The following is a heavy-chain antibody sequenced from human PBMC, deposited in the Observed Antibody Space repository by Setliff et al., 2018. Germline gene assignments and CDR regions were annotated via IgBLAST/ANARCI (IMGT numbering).Heavy chain of an antibody. CDR2: IYPGDSDT. V-gene: IGHV5-51*01. CDR3: ARLGDGYNPLWGYFDY. J-gene: IGHJ4*02. D-gene: IGHD3-16*01. Sequence: GESLKISCKGSGYSFTSYWIGWVRQMPGKGLEWMGIIYPGDSDTRYSPSFQGQVTISADKSISTAYQQWSSLKASDTAMYYCARLGDGYNPLWGYFDYWGQGTLVTVSS. CDR1: GYSFTSYW.